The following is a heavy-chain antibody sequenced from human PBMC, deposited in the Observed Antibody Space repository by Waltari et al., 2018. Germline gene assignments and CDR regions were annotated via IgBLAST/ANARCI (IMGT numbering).Heavy chain of an antibody. CDR2: ISGSGGST. J-gene: IGHJ4*02. CDR1: GFTFSSYA. CDR3: AKDPASLLSPYYFDY. Sequence: EVQLVESGGGLVQPGGSLRLSCAASGFTFSSYAMSWVRQAPGKGLEWGSAISGSGGSTYYVDSVKGRFTISRDNSKNTLYLQMNSLRAEDTAVYYCAKDPASLLSPYYFDYWGQGTLVTVSS. D-gene: IGHD2-2*01. V-gene: IGHV3-23*04.